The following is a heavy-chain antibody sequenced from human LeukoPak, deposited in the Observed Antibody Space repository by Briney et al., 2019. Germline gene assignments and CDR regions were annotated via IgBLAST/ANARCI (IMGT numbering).Heavy chain of an antibody. J-gene: IGHJ4*02. D-gene: IGHD3-3*02. Sequence: GGSLRLSCAASGFTFSSYAMSWVRQAPGKGLEWVAVIWYDGSNKYYADSVKGRFTISRDNSKNTLYLQMNSLRAEDTAVYYCAKQFAPGSLASFDYWGQGTLVTVSS. CDR1: GFTFSSYA. V-gene: IGHV3-33*06. CDR3: AKQFAPGSLASFDY. CDR2: IWYDGSNK.